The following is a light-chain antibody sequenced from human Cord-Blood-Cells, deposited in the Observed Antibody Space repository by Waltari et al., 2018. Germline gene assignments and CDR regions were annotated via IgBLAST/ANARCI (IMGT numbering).Light chain of an antibody. CDR1: QSIISY. Sequence: DIQMTQSPSSLSASVGDRVTITCRASQSIISYLNWYQQKPGKAPKLLIYAASSLQSGVPSRFSGSGSGTDFTLTISSLQPEDFATYYCQQSYSTPPFFGPGTKVDIK. CDR3: QQSYSTPPF. J-gene: IGKJ3*01. V-gene: IGKV1-39*01. CDR2: AAS.